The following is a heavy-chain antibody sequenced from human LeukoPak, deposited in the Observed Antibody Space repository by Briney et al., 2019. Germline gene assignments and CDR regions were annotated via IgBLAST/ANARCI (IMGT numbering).Heavy chain of an antibody. CDR3: ARGDILTGYYQPPYYYYYGMDV. V-gene: IGHV1-2*02. J-gene: IGHJ6*02. CDR2: INPNSGGT. D-gene: IGHD3-9*01. Sequence: GASVKVSCKASGYTFTGYYMHWVRQAPGQGLEWMGWINPNSGGTNYAQKFRGRVTMTRDTSISTAYMELSRLRSDDTAVYYCARGDILTGYYQPPYYYYYGMDVWGQGTTVTVSS. CDR1: GYTFTGYY.